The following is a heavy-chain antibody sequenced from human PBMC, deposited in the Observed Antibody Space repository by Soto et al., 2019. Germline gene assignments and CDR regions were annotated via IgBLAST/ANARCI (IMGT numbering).Heavy chain of an antibody. CDR3: ARDSSGSSSLGLDY. CDR2: VIPIFGTA. J-gene: IGHJ4*02. D-gene: IGHD6-6*01. Sequence: GASVKVSCKASGGTFSSYAISWVRQAPGQGLEWMGGVIPIFGTANYAQKFQGRVTITADKSTSTAYMELSSLRSEDTAVYYCARDSSGSSSLGLDYWGQGTLVTVSS. CDR1: GGTFSSYA. V-gene: IGHV1-69*06.